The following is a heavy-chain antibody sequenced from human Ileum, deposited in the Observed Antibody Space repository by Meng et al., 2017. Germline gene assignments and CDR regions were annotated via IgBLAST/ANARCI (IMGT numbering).Heavy chain of an antibody. CDR2: INHSGST. Sequence: GPLQRWGAGLLTPSETLSLTRAVYGGAVGGYSWSWIRQPPGKGLEWIGEINHSGSTNYNPSLKSRVTISVDTSKNQFSLKLSSVTAADTAVYYCARGGPWFDPWGQGTLVTVSS. CDR3: ARGGPWFDP. J-gene: IGHJ5*02. CDR1: GGAVGGYS. V-gene: IGHV4-34*01.